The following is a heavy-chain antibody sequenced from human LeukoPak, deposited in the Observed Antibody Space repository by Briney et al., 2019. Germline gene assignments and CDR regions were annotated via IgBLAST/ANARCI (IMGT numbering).Heavy chain of an antibody. CDR3: ARVRGVVGAFDI. J-gene: IGHJ3*02. CDR2: ISSSSSYI. CDR1: EFTFSSYS. Sequence: GGSLRLSCAASEFTFSSYSMNWVRQAPGKGLEWVSSISSSSSYIYYADSVKGRFTISRDNAKNSLYLQMNSLRAEDTAVYYCARVRGVVGAFDIWGQGTMVTVSS. D-gene: IGHD2-15*01. V-gene: IGHV3-21*01.